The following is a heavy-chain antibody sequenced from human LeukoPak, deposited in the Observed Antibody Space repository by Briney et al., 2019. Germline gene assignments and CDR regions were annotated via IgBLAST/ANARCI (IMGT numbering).Heavy chain of an antibody. V-gene: IGHV4-59*01. CDR1: GGSISHYY. J-gene: IGHJ4*02. CDR2: IYYSGST. Sequence: SETLSLTCTVSGGSISHYYWSWIRQPPGKGLEWIGYIYYSGSTDYNPSLKNRVTISLDTSKNQFSLKLSTVTAADTAVYYCARFSGELGFDYWGQGTLVTVSS. CDR3: ARFSGELGFDY. D-gene: IGHD1-26*01.